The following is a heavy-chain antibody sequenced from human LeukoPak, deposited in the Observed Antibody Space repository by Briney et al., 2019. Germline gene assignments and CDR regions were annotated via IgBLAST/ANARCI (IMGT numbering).Heavy chain of an antibody. V-gene: IGHV1-18*04. Sequence: ASVKVSCKASGYTFTGYYMHWVRQAPGQGLEWIGWINGYNGNTNYGRKLQGRVTMTTDTTTSTAYMELRSLRSDDTAIYYCARDAGKLSCSHWGQGTLVTVSS. CDR1: GYTFTGYY. D-gene: IGHD1-14*01. CDR3: ARDAGKLSCSH. J-gene: IGHJ4*02. CDR2: INGYNGNT.